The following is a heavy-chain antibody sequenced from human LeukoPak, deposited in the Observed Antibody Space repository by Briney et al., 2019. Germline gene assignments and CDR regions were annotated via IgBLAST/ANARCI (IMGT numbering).Heavy chain of an antibody. CDR1: GGSISSGSYY. Sequence: PSETLSLTCTVSGGSISSGSYYWSWIRQPAGKGLEWIGRIYTSGSTNYNPSLKSRVTISVDTSKNQFSLKLSSVTAADTAVYYCARAGGGDTAMVGYWGQGTLATVSS. CDR3: ARAGGGDTAMVGY. CDR2: IYTSGST. D-gene: IGHD5-18*01. V-gene: IGHV4-61*02. J-gene: IGHJ4*02.